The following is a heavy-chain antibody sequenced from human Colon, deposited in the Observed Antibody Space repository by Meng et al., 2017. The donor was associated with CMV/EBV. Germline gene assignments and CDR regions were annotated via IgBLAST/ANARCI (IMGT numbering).Heavy chain of an antibody. D-gene: IGHD1-26*01. CDR1: GYTFTGHY. CDR3: ARDRSGFDHRLLAMGV. Sequence: ASVKVSCKASGYTFTGHYVHGVRQAPGQGLEWMGWINPDSGVANYAQRFQGRVTMTRDTSISAVYMEMRNLRSEDTAVYYCARDRSGFDHRLLAMGVWGQGTTVTVSS. J-gene: IGHJ6*02. CDR2: INPDSGVA. V-gene: IGHV1-2*02.